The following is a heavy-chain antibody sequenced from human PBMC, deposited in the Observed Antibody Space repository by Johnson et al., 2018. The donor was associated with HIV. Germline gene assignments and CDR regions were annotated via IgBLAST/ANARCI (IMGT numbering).Heavy chain of an antibody. CDR2: ISGSGGST. D-gene: IGHD1-26*01. CDR1: GFTFSSYA. J-gene: IGHJ3*02. V-gene: IGHV3-23*04. Sequence: VQLVESGGGVVQPGRSLRLSCAASGFTFSSYAMHWVRQAPGKGLEWVSAISGSGGSTYYADSVKGRFTISRDNSKNTLYLQMKSLRAEDTAVYYCAKDSDFKWELSPTGAFDSWGQGTMVTVSS. CDR3: AKDSDFKWELSPTGAFDS.